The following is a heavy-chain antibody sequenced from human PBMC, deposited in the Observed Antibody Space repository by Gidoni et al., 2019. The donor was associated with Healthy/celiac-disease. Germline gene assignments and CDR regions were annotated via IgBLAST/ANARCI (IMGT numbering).Heavy chain of an antibody. D-gene: IGHD3-3*01. V-gene: IGHV3-30-3*01. CDR3: ARQTYYDFWSGYYADDAFDI. Sequence: QVQLVESGGGVVQPGRSLRLSCAAAGFTFSSYAMHWVRQAPGKGLEWVAVISYDGSNKYYADSVKGRFTISRDNSKNMLYLQMNSLRAEDTAVYYCARQTYYDFWSGYYADDAFDIWGQGTMVTVSS. CDR1: GFTFSSYA. J-gene: IGHJ3*02. CDR2: ISYDGSNK.